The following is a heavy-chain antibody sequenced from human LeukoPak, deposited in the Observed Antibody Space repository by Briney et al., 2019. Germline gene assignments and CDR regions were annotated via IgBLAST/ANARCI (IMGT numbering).Heavy chain of an antibody. D-gene: IGHD3-16*01. CDR3: ARGGLLMNWFDP. CDR2: IIPIFGTA. CDR1: GGTFSSYA. V-gene: IGHV1-69*13. J-gene: IGHJ5*02. Sequence: ASVKVSCKASGGTFSSYAISWVRQAPGQGLEWMGGIIPIFGTANYAQKFQGRVTITADESTSTAYMELSSLRSEDMAVYYCARGGLLMNWFDPWGQGTLVTVSS.